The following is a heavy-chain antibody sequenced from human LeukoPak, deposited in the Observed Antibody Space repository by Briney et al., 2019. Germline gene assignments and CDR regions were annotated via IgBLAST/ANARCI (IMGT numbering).Heavy chain of an antibody. D-gene: IGHD2-2*01. CDR2: ISAYNGNT. Sequence: ASVKVSCKASGYTFTSYGISWVRQAPGQGLEWMGWISAYNGNTNYAQKPQGRVTMTTDTSTSTAYMELRSLRSDDTAVYYCARVRFDCSSTSCYYWFDPWGQGTLVTVSS. CDR1: GYTFTSYG. V-gene: IGHV1-18*01. J-gene: IGHJ5*02. CDR3: ARVRFDCSSTSCYYWFDP.